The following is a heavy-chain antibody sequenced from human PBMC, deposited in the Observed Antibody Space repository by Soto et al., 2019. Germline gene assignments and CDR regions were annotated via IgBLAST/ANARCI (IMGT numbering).Heavy chain of an antibody. Sequence: APVKVCCKASVYTFTSYDMNRVRKATGQGREWMGWMNPNSGNTGYAQKFQGRVTMTRNTSISTAYMELSSLRSEDTAVYYCARVVDHGYYYYYYYMDVWGKGTTVTVSS. CDR2: MNPNSGNT. CDR1: VYTFTSYD. D-gene: IGHD6-25*01. V-gene: IGHV1-8*01. J-gene: IGHJ6*03. CDR3: ARVVDHGYYYYYYYMDV.